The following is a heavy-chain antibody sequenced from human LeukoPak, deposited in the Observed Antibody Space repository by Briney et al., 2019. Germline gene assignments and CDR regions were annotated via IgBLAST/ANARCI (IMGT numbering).Heavy chain of an antibody. D-gene: IGHD2-15*01. CDR2: IYHSGST. CDR3: ARKTYLHPYSFDY. J-gene: IGHJ4*02. CDR1: VGSISTSNW. Sequence: PSETLSLTCTVSVGSISTSNWCSWVRQSPGKGLEWIGEIYHSGSTNYNPSLKSRVTISVDKSKNQFSLKLSSVTAADTAVYYCARKTYLHPYSFDYWGQGTLVTVSS. V-gene: IGHV4-4*02.